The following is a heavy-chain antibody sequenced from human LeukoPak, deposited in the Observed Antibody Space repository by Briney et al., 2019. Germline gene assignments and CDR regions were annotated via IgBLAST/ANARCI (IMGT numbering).Heavy chain of an antibody. CDR1: GFTVSSNS. CDR2: IYSGGNT. D-gene: IGHD6-6*01. J-gene: IGHJ6*03. Sequence: GGSLRLSCTVSGFTVSSNSMSWVRQAPGKGLEWVSFIYSGGNTHYSDSVKGRFTISRDNAKNSLYLQMNSLRAEDTAVYYCARASPYSSYLINYYYYYMDVWGKGTTVTVSS. V-gene: IGHV3-66*01. CDR3: ARASPYSSYLINYYYYYMDV.